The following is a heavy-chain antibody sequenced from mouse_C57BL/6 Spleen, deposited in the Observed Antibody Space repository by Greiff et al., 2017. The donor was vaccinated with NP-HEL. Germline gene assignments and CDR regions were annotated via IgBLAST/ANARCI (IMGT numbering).Heavy chain of an antibody. CDR3: AREGAYYGSSGNFDY. V-gene: IGHV1-61*01. D-gene: IGHD1-1*01. CDR1: GYTFTSYW. Sequence: VQLQESGAELVRPGSSVKLSYKASGYTFTSYWMDWVKQRPGQGLEWIGNIYPSDSETHYNQKFKDKATLTVDKSSSKAYMQLSSMTSEDSAVYYCAREGAYYGSSGNFDYWGQGTTLTVSS. CDR2: IYPSDSET. J-gene: IGHJ2*01.